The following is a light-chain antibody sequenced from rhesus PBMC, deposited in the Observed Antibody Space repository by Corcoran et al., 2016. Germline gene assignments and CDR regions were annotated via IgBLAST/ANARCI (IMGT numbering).Light chain of an antibody. J-gene: IGKJ4*01. V-gene: IGKV1-32*01. CDR2: HAN. Sequence: DIQMTQSPSSLSASVGDRVTITCRASEGIRSYFTWYQKKPGKAPKLLFYHANRLERGVPSRFSRSGSGIECTLPINSRLPGDFATYYCQQYTSLPLTFGGGTKVEIK. CDR3: QQYTSLPLT. CDR1: EGIRSY.